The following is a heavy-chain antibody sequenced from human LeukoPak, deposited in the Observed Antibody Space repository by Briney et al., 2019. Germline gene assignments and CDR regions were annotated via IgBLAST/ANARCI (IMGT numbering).Heavy chain of an antibody. CDR2: IYTTGNT. J-gene: IGHJ4*02. CDR3: ARQGYTASHYFLDY. CDR1: SGSINSYY. V-gene: IGHV4-4*07. D-gene: IGHD3-16*02. Sequence: SETLSLTCTVSSGSINSYYWGWVRQPAGRGLEWIGRIYTTGNTNYNPSLKSRLTMSVDTSKGQFSLNLRSVTAADTAIYYCARQGYTASHYFLDYWSQGTLVTVSS.